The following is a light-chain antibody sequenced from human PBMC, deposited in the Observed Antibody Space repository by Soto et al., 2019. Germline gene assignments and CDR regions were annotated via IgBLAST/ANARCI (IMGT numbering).Light chain of an antibody. J-gene: IGLJ1*01. Sequence: QSVLTQPASVSGSPGQSITISRTGTSSDVGGYDYVSWYQLHPGKAPKLMVFEVSNQPSGVSYRFSGSKSGNTASLTISGLQAEDEADYFCSSYSISTAYLFGTGTKVTVL. V-gene: IGLV2-14*01. CDR3: SSYSISTAYL. CDR2: EVS. CDR1: SSDVGGYDY.